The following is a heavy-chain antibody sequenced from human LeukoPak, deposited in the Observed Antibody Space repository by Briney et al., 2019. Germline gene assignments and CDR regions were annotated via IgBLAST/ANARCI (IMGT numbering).Heavy chain of an antibody. CDR2: IYTSGST. J-gene: IGHJ5*02. D-gene: IGHD3-3*01. CDR1: GGSISSYY. CDR3: ARFRRYYDFWSGPLLSLFDP. V-gene: IGHV4-4*09. Sequence: PSETLSLTCTVSGGSISSYYWSWIRQPPGKGLEWIGYIYTSGSTNYNPSLKSRVTISVDTSKNQFSLKLSSVTAADTAVYYCARFRRYYDFWSGPLLSLFDPWGQGTLVTVSS.